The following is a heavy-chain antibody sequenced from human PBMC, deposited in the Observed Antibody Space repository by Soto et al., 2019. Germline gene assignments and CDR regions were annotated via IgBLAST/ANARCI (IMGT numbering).Heavy chain of an antibody. CDR2: ISYEGSHT. CDR1: GFIFSSYG. Sequence: QVQLVESGGGVVQPGRSLRRSCAASGFIFSSYGMHWVRQAPGKGLEWVAVISYEGSHTYYADSVKGRFTITRDNSKNTLYLQMNSLRPEDTAVYYCAKEVHCGGGSCSWSEGFDYWGQGTLLTVSS. D-gene: IGHD2-15*01. J-gene: IGHJ4*02. V-gene: IGHV3-30*18. CDR3: AKEVHCGGGSCSWSEGFDY.